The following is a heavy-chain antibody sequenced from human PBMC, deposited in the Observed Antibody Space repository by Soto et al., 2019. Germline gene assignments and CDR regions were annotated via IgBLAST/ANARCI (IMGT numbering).Heavy chain of an antibody. V-gene: IGHV4-39*01. J-gene: IGHJ4*02. D-gene: IGHD1-20*01. CDR2: VFYTGFT. Sequence: SETLSLTCAVSGGSISGSYYYWGWLRQSPGRGPEWIGSVFYTGFTSYNPSLESRVSVSVDTSKNQFSLKVSAVTAADTAVYYCASPQKGYNWNYFDHWGQGALVTVSS. CDR1: GGSISGSYYY. CDR3: ASPQKGYNWNYFDH.